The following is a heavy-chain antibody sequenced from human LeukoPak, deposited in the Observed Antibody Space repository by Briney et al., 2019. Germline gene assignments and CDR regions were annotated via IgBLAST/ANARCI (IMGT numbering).Heavy chain of an antibody. J-gene: IGHJ6*02. V-gene: IGHV5-51*01. D-gene: IGHD2-2*01. CDR1: GYSFTSYW. CDR3: ARHSSPDCSSTSCYLYYYGMDV. Sequence: GESLKISCKGFGYSFTSYWIGWVRQMPGKGLGWMGIIYPGDSDTRYSPSFQGQVTISADKSISTAYLQWSSLKASDTAMYYCARHSSPDCSSTSCYLYYYGMDVWGQGTTVTVSS. CDR2: IYPGDSDT.